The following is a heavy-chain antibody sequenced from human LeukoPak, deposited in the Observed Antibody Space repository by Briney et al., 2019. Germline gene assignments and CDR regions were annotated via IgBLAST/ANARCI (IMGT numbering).Heavy chain of an antibody. D-gene: IGHD2-2*01. Sequence: GGSLRLSCAASGFTFSSYWMHWVRQAPGKGLVWVSRINSDGSSTSYADSVKGRFTISRDNAKNTLYLQMNSLRAEDTAVYYCARAGYCSSTGCPPMHNWFDPWGQGTLVTVSS. J-gene: IGHJ5*02. CDR2: INSDGSST. V-gene: IGHV3-74*01. CDR1: GFTFSSYW. CDR3: ARAGYCSSTGCPPMHNWFDP.